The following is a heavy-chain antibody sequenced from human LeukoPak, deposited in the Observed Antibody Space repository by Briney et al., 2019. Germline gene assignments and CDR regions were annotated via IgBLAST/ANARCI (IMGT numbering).Heavy chain of an antibody. Sequence: GGSLRLSCAASGFTFSSYEMNWVRQAPGKGLEWVSYISSSGSTIYYADSVKGRFTISRDNSKNTLYLQMNSLRAEDTAVYYCAKAVDTAMVSYYYYYMDVWGKGTTVTISS. CDR2: ISSSGSTI. D-gene: IGHD5-18*01. CDR1: GFTFSSYE. J-gene: IGHJ6*03. V-gene: IGHV3-48*03. CDR3: AKAVDTAMVSYYYYYMDV.